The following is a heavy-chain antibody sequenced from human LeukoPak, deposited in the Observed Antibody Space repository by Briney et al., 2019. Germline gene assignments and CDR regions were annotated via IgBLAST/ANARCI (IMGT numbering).Heavy chain of an antibody. J-gene: IGHJ5*02. Sequence: ASVKVSCKAFGYTFTSNYMHWVRQAPGQGLEWMGVISPSGGSTTYAQKFQGRVTLTRDMSTSTDYLELSSLRSEDTAVYYCARDNSVRDEAWCFNPWGQGTLVTVSS. D-gene: IGHD2-8*02. CDR2: ISPSGGST. CDR1: GYTFTSNY. V-gene: IGHV1-46*01. CDR3: ARDNSVRDEAWCFNP.